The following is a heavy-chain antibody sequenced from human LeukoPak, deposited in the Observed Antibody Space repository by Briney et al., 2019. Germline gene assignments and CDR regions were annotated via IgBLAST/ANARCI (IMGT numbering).Heavy chain of an antibody. CDR2: IWYDGSNK. Sequence: PGGSLRLSCAASGFTFSSYGMHWVRQAPGKGLEWVAVIWYDGSNKYYADSVKGRFTISRDNSKNTLYLQTNSLRAEDTAVCYXXXXXXVGAMWLDYWGQGTLVTVSS. D-gene: IGHD1-26*01. J-gene: IGHJ4*02. V-gene: IGHV3-33*01. CDR1: GFTFSSYG. CDR3: XXXXXVGAMWLDY.